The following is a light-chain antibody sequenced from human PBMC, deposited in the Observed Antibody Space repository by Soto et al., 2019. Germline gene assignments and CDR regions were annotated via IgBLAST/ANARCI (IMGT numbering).Light chain of an antibody. V-gene: IGKV1-5*01. J-gene: IGKJ1*01. CDR2: AAS. CDR3: QQYNSYSLT. CDR1: QSIGKF. Sequence: DIQMTQSPSSLSASVGDRLTITCRASQSIGKFLNWYQQKPGTAPNLLISAASSLESGVPSRFSGSGSGTEFTLTISSLQPDDFATYYCQQYNSYSLTFGQGTKVDIK.